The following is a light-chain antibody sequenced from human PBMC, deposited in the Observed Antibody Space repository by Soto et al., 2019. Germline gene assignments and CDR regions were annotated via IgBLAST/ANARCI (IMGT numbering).Light chain of an antibody. J-gene: IGKJ1*01. CDR1: QSVISCK. CDR2: AAS. V-gene: IGKV3-20*01. Sequence: EIVLTQSPATLSLSPGERATLSCRASQSVISCKLAWYQQKPGQAPRLLIYAASSRATGIPDRFSGSGSGTDFTLTISRLEPEDFAVYYCQQYGSSPRTFGQGTKVEIK. CDR3: QQYGSSPRT.